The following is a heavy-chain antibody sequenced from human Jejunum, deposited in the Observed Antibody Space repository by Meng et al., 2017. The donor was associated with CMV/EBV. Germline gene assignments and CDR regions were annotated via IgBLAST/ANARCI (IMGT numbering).Heavy chain of an antibody. CDR1: GFTFSDYA. V-gene: IGHV3-72*01. D-gene: IGHD6-19*01. J-gene: IGHJ4*02. CDR3: ATDLSRIAVDAGY. CDR2: ARTKSYSYTK. Sequence: EVQLVGSGGGLVQPGGSLRLSCEASGFTFSDYAMDWVRQAPGKGLEWVGRARTKSYSYTKDYAASVKDRFTISRDDSKNSVYLQMSSLKTEDTAVYYCATDLSRIAVDAGYWGQGTLVTVSS.